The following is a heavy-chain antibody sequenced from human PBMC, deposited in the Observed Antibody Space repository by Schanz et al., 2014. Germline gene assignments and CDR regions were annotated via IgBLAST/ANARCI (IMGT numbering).Heavy chain of an antibody. J-gene: IGHJ4*02. D-gene: IGHD6-6*01. V-gene: IGHV1-18*01. CDR3: ARGGAYRSPSPVFYFDY. CDR1: GYTFTSYG. Sequence: QVQLVQSGAEVKKPGASVKVSCKASGYTFTSYGISWVRQAPGQGLEWMGWISADNGNTNYAQRLQGRVTMTTDTSTSTAYMELRSLRSDDTAVYYCARGGAYRSPSPVFYFDYWGQGTLVTVSS. CDR2: ISADNGNT.